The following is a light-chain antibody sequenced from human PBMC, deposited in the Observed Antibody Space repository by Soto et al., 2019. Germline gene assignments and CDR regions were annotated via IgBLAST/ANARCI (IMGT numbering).Light chain of an antibody. Sequence: EIVMTQSPATLSLSPGETATLSCRASQSVHSNLAWFQQHPGQAPRLLIYGASSRATGIPVRFSGSGSVTEFTITISSLQPEDFAVYYCQQYGSSLGVTFGGGTKVEIK. J-gene: IGKJ4*01. CDR1: QSVHSN. CDR3: QQYGSSLGVT. V-gene: IGKV3-15*01. CDR2: GAS.